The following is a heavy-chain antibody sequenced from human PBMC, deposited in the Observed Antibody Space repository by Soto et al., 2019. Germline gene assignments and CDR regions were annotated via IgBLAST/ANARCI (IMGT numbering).Heavy chain of an antibody. CDR1: GYTFTSYA. J-gene: IGHJ6*03. CDR3: ARDRGVAPPVAGNTHYYYYMDV. V-gene: IGHV1-3*01. Sequence: ASVKVSCKASGYTFTSYAMHWVRQAPGQRLEWMGWINAGNGNTKYSQKFQGRVTMTTDASTSTAYLELRSLRSDDTAVYYCARDRGVAPPVAGNTHYYYYMDVWGKGTTVTVSS. D-gene: IGHD6-19*01. CDR2: INAGNGNT.